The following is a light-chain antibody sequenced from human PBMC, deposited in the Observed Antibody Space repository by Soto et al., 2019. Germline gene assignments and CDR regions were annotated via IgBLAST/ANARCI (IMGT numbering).Light chain of an antibody. Sequence: DIVMTQSPDSLAVSLGKRATINCKSSQSVLYSSNNKNYLAWYQQKPGQPPKLLIYWASTRKSGVPDRFSGSGSGTDFTLTISSLQAEDVAVYYCQQYYSTPLTFGGGTKVEIK. CDR2: WAS. V-gene: IGKV4-1*01. CDR1: QSVLYSSNNKNY. CDR3: QQYYSTPLT. J-gene: IGKJ4*01.